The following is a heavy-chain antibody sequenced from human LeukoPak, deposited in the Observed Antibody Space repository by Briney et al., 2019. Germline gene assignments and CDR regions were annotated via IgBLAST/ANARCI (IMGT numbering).Heavy chain of an antibody. CDR2: ISDSGGST. Sequence: GGSLRLPCAASGFTFNNYAMSWVRQAPGKGLQWFSSISDSGGSTYYADSVKGRFTISRDSSKNTLYLQMNSLRAEDTAVHYCAKGRTSAYYYMDVWGKGTTVTVSS. CDR1: GFTFNNYA. V-gene: IGHV3-23*01. CDR3: AKGRTSAYYYMDV. J-gene: IGHJ6*03. D-gene: IGHD1-7*01.